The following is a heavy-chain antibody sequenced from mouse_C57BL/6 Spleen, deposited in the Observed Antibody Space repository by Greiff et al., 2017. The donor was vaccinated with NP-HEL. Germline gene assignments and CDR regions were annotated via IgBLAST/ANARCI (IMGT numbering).Heavy chain of an antibody. CDR3: ARYEVYDGYYDYAMDY. D-gene: IGHD2-3*01. CDR1: GFTFTDYY. CDR2: IRNKANGYTT. V-gene: IGHV7-3*01. Sequence: VQLKESGGGLVQPGGSLSLSCAASGFTFTDYYMSWVRQPPGKALEWLGFIRNKANGYTTEYSASVKGRFTISRDNSQSILYLQMNALRAEDSATYYCARYEVYDGYYDYAMDYWGQRTSVTVSS. J-gene: IGHJ4*01.